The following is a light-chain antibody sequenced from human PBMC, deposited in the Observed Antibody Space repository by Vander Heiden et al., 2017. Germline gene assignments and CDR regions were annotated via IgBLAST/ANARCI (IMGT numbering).Light chain of an antibody. CDR2: LNSDGSH. V-gene: IGLV4-69*01. CDR3: QTWGTGIRV. J-gene: IGLJ2*01. Sequence: QLVLTQSPSASASLGASVKLTCTLSSGHSSDAIAWHQQQPEKGPRYLMKLNSDGSHSKGDGIPDRFSGSSSGAERYLTISSLQAEDEDDYYCQTWGTGIRVFGGGTKLTVL. CDR1: SGHSSDA.